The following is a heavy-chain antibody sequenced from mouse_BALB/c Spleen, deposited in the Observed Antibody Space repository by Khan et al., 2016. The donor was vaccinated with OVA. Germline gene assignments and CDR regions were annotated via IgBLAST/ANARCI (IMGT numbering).Heavy chain of an antibody. D-gene: IGHD4-1*01. CDR3: ASHLTGSFAY. V-gene: IGHV5-6*01. Sequence: EVELVESGGDLVKPGGSLKLSCAASGFTFSSYSMSWVRQTPDKRLEWVATISSGGDYTYSPDSVKGRFTISRDNAKNTLYLQMSIRTSEDTAMYYCASHLTGSFAYWGQGTLVTVAA. CDR2: ISSGGDYT. CDR1: GFTFSSYS. J-gene: IGHJ3*01.